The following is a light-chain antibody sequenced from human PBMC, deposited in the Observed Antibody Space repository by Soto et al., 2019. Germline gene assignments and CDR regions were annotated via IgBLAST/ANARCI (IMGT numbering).Light chain of an antibody. V-gene: IGKV1-12*01. CDR3: QQGNSFPYT. Sequence: DIQMTQSPSSVSASVGDRVTITCRASQDVSSWLAWYQQKPGKAPTLLIYAASTLQRGVPSRFSGSGSGTDFTLTISSLQPEDFATYYCQQGNSFPYTFGQGTKLEIK. J-gene: IGKJ2*01. CDR2: AAS. CDR1: QDVSSW.